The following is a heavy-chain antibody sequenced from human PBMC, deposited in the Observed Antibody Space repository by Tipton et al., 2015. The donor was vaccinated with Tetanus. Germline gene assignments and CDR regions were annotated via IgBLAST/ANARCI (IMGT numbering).Heavy chain of an antibody. J-gene: IGHJ6*01. CDR3: ARDRITGPTGRYYAMDV. V-gene: IGHV4-61*01. CDR1: GGSVNDGRFY. D-gene: IGHD1-7*01. CDR2: IYYSGSA. Sequence: GLVKPSETLSLTCTVSGGSVNDGRFYWTWIRQPPGKALEWVAHIYYSGSATHNPSVASRATVSIDMSKNQFSLRLTSATAADTAVYYCARDRITGPTGRYYAMDVWGQGTTVTVSS.